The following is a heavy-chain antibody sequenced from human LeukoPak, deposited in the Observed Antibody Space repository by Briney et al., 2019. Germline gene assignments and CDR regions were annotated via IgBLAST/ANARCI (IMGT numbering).Heavy chain of an antibody. D-gene: IGHD5-12*01. V-gene: IGHV4-34*01. J-gene: IGHJ4*02. CDR1: GFTFSGSA. CDR2: INHSGST. Sequence: GSLRLSCAASGFTFSGSAMHWVRQPPGKGLEWIGEINHSGSTNYSPSLKSRVTISVDTSKNQLSLKLSSVTAADTAVYYCARGYSGYDLGFDYWGQGTLVTVSS. CDR3: ARGYSGYDLGFDY.